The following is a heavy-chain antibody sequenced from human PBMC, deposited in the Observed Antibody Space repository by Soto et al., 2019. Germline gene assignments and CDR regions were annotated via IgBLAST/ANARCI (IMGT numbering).Heavy chain of an antibody. J-gene: IGHJ4*02. CDR2: INHSGST. CDR3: ARGYSSGWYVY. Sequence: QVQLQQWAAGLLKHSETLSLTCAVYGGSFSGYYWSWIRQPPGKGLEWIGEINHSGSTNYNPSLKSRVTISVDTSKNQFSLKLSSVTAADTAVYYCARGYSSGWYVYWGQGTLVTVSS. D-gene: IGHD6-19*01. CDR1: GGSFSGYY. V-gene: IGHV4-34*01.